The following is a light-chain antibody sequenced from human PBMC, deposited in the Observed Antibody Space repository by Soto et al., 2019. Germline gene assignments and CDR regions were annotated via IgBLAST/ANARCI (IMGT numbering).Light chain of an antibody. Sequence: DIQLTQSPSFLSASVGDRVTITCRASQDITNFLAWYQQKPGKAPERLIYGASTLHSGVPPRFSGSGSGTEFTLTISSLQPEDFVTYHCQHLNSYPYTFGQGTKVDIK. CDR2: GAS. CDR1: QDITNF. V-gene: IGKV1-9*01. CDR3: QHLNSYPYT. J-gene: IGKJ2*01.